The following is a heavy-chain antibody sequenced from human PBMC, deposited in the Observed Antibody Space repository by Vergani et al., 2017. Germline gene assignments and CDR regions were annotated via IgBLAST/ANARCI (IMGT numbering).Heavy chain of an antibody. J-gene: IGHJ6*03. CDR3: ARHRSSRRDYYMDV. Sequence: QLQLQESGPGLVKPSETLSLTCTVSGGSISRTNYYWGWIRQPPGQGLEWIGSIYNSGTTYYNPSLKSRVTISVDTSKNQFSLKLSSVTAADTAVYYCARHRSSRRDYYMDVWGKGTTVTVSS. V-gene: IGHV4-39*01. D-gene: IGHD2-2*01. CDR1: GGSISRTNYY. CDR2: IYNSGTT.